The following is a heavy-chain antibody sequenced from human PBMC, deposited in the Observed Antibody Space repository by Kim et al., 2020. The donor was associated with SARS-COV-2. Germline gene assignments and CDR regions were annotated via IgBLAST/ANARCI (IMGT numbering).Heavy chain of an antibody. CDR2: INHSGST. Sequence: SETLSLTCAVYGGSFSGYYWSWIRQPPGKGLEWIGEINHSGSTNYNPSLKSRVTISVDTSKNQFSLKLSSMTAADTAVYSCARGGGYSKDNWFDPWGQGT. J-gene: IGHJ5*02. CDR3: ARGGGYSKDNWFDP. D-gene: IGHD4-4*01. CDR1: GGSFSGYY. V-gene: IGHV4-34*01.